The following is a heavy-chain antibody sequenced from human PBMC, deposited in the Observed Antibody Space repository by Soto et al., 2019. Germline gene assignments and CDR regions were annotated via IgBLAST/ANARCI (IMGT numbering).Heavy chain of an antibody. D-gene: IGHD5-18*01. CDR1: GGSFSSYA. Sequence: QVQLVQSGAEVKKPGSSVKVSCKASGGSFSSYAISWVRQAPGQGLEWMGGIIPIFGTANYAQKFQGRVTITADESTSTAYMELSSLRSEDTAVYYCARDPVNTAMVPYYYYGMDVWGQGTTVTVSS. V-gene: IGHV1-69*01. J-gene: IGHJ6*02. CDR3: ARDPVNTAMVPYYYYGMDV. CDR2: IIPIFGTA.